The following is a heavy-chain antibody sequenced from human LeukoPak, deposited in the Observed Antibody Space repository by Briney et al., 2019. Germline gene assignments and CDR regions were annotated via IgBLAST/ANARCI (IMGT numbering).Heavy chain of an antibody. CDR1: GYTFTSYG. V-gene: IGHV1-18*01. CDR2: ISAYNGNT. D-gene: IGHD6-19*01. J-gene: IGHJ6*03. CDR3: ARGVAGTYYYYYMDV. Sequence: ASVKVSCKASGYTFTSYGISWVRQAPGQGLEWMGWISAYNGNTNYAQKLQGRVTMTTDTSTSTAYMELRSLRSDDTAVYYCARGVAGTYYYYYMDVWGKGTTVTVSS.